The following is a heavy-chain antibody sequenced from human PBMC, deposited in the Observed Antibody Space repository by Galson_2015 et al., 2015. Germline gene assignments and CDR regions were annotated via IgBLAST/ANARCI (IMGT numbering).Heavy chain of an antibody. Sequence: SVKVSCKASGYTFTSYYMHWVRQAPGQGLEWMGIINPSGGSTSYAQKFQGRVTMTRDTSTSTVYMELSSLRSEDTAVYYCARDRGPPHIVATIGEWDYWGQGTLVTVSS. D-gene: IGHD5-12*01. J-gene: IGHJ4*02. CDR1: GYTFTSYY. V-gene: IGHV1-46*01. CDR3: ARDRGPPHIVATIGEWDY. CDR2: INPSGGST.